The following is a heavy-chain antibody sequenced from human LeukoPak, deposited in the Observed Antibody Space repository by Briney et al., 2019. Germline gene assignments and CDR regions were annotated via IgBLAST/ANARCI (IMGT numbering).Heavy chain of an antibody. Sequence: GGSLRLSCAASGFTFSSYAMSWVRQAPGKGLEWVSAISGSGGSTYYADSVKGRFTISRDKSKNTLYLQMNSLRAEDTAVYYCAKVYGDYLTSYFDYWGQGTLVTVSS. CDR2: ISGSGGST. D-gene: IGHD4-17*01. J-gene: IGHJ4*02. CDR3: AKVYGDYLTSYFDY. CDR1: GFTFSSYA. V-gene: IGHV3-23*01.